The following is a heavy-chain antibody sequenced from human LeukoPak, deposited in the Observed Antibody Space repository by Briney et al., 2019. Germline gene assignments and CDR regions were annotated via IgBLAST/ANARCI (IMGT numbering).Heavy chain of an antibody. J-gene: IGHJ6*02. CDR2: IIPILGIA. D-gene: IGHD4-17*01. CDR3: AATEGVTRYRNYYALDV. Sequence: GASVKVSCKASGGTFSSYAISWVRQAPGQGLEWMGRIIPILGIANYAQKFQGRVTITADKSTSTAYMELSSLRSDDTAVYYCAATEGVTRYRNYYALDVWGQGTTVTVSS. CDR1: GGTFSSYA. V-gene: IGHV1-69*04.